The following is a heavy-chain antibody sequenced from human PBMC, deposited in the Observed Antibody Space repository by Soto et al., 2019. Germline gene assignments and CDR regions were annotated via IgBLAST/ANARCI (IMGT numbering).Heavy chain of an antibody. CDR2: INAGNGNT. CDR1: GYTFTSYA. CDR3: ARGGGSGYFDP. V-gene: IGHV1-3*01. Sequence: QVQLVQSGAEVKKPGASVKVSCKASGYTFTSYAMHWVRQAPGQRLEWMGWINAGNGNTKYSQKFQGRVTITRDTSASTAYRELSSLRSEDTAVYYCARGGGSGYFDPWGQGTLVTVSS. J-gene: IGHJ5*02. D-gene: IGHD3-22*01.